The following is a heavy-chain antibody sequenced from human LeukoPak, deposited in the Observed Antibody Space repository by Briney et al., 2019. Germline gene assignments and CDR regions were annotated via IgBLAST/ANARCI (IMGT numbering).Heavy chain of an antibody. CDR2: IKQDGSEK. CDR3: ASAPSSYGGKRYSGSYYFDY. D-gene: IGHD1-26*01. J-gene: IGHJ4*02. Sequence: PSETLSLTCTVSGGSISSSSYYWGWIRQPPGKGLEWVANIKQDGSEKYYVDSVKGRFTISRDNAKKSLYLQMNSLRAEDTGVYYCASAPSSYGGKRYSGSYYFDYWGQGTLVTVSS. V-gene: IGHV3-7*01. CDR1: GGSISSSSYY.